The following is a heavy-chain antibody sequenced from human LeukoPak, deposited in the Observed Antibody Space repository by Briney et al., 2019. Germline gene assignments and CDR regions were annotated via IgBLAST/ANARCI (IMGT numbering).Heavy chain of an antibody. J-gene: IGHJ4*02. CDR3: ARDGGTRLGFDY. CDR2: VSPGGST. V-gene: IGHV4-34*01. CDR1: GGSISSYY. D-gene: IGHD3-16*01. Sequence: SETLSLTCTVSGGSISSYYWSWIRQPPGKGLEWIGEVSPGGSTRYNPSLRSRVTISLDTSRSRFSLRLSSVTAADTGVYYCARDGGTRLGFDYWGQGTLVTVSS.